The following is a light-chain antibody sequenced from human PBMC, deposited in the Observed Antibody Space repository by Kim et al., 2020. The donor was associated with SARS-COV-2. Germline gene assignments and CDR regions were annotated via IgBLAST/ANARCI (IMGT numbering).Light chain of an antibody. CDR1: KLGDKY. Sequence: SSELPQPPSVSVSPGQTASITCSGDKLGDKYACWYQQKPGQSPVLVIYQDSKRPSGIPERFSGSNSGNTATLTISGTQAMDEADYYCQAWDSSTVVFGGG. CDR2: QDS. CDR3: QAWDSSTVV. V-gene: IGLV3-1*01. J-gene: IGLJ2*01.